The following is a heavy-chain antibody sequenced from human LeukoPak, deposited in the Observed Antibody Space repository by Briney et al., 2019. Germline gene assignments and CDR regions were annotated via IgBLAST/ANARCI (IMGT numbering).Heavy chain of an antibody. D-gene: IGHD6-19*01. CDR1: GGSFSGYY. V-gene: IGHV4-59*01. Sequence: NPSETLSLTCAVYGGSFSGYYWSWIRQPPGKGLEWIGYIFYSGSTNYNPSLKSRVTISVDTSKNQFSLKLSSVTAADTAVYYCARYSSGWYGKVLGLYYYGMDVWGQGTTVTVSS. CDR3: ARYSSGWYGKVLGLYYYGMDV. J-gene: IGHJ6*02. CDR2: IFYSGST.